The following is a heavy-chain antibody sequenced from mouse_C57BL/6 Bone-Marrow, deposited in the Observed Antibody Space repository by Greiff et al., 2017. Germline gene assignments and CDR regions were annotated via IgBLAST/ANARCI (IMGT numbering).Heavy chain of an antibody. J-gene: IGHJ3*01. V-gene: IGHV1-26*01. CDR2: INPNNGGT. Sequence: EVQLQQSGPELVKPGASVKISCKASGYTFTDYYMNWVKQSHGKSLEWIGDINPNNGGTSYNQKFKGKATLTVDKSSSTAYMELRSLTSEDSAVYYWARFDYDAWFAYWGQGTLVTVSA. D-gene: IGHD2-4*01. CDR1: GYTFTDYY. CDR3: ARFDYDAWFAY.